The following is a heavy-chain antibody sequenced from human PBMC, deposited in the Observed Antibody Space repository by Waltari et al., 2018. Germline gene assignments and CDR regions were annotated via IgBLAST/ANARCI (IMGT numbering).Heavy chain of an antibody. CDR2: IYHSGRT. V-gene: IGHV4-38-2*01. J-gene: IGHJ4*02. Sequence: QVQLQESGPGLVKPSETLSLTCAVSGYSISSGYYWGWIRQPPGKGLEWIGSIYHSGRTYDIPSLKSRVTRSVDPAKNQFSLKLSSVTAADTAVYYCARVGYSSSWYRPFDYGGQGTLVTVSS. CDR3: ARVGYSSSWYRPFDY. D-gene: IGHD6-13*01. CDR1: GYSISSGYY.